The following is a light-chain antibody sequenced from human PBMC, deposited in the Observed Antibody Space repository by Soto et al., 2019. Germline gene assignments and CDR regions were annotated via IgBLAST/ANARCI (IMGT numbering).Light chain of an antibody. J-gene: IGLJ1*01. Sequence: QAVVTQPPSVSGAPGQRVTISCTGSSSNIGAGYDVHWYQQLPGTAPKLLIYGNSNRPSGVPARFSGSKSGTSASLAITGLQADDEADYYGQSYDSSLSGSKDVFETGTQLTVL. CDR2: GNS. V-gene: IGLV1-40*01. CDR1: SSNIGAGYD. CDR3: QSYDSSLSGSKDV.